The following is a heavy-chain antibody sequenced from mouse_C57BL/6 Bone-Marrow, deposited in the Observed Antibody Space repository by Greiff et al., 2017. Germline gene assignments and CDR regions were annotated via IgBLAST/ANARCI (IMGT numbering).Heavy chain of an antibody. CDR3: ARLDDGYFHWYFDV. CDR2: ISNLEYSI. V-gene: IGHV5-15*01. Sequence: EVKLMESGGGLVQPGGSLKLSCAASGFTFSDYGMAWVRQAPRTGPEWVAFISNLEYSIYYADTVTGRFTISRENAKNTLYLEMSSLRSEDTAMYYCARLDDGYFHWYFDVWGTGTTVTVSS. D-gene: IGHD2-3*01. CDR1: GFTFSDYG. J-gene: IGHJ1*03.